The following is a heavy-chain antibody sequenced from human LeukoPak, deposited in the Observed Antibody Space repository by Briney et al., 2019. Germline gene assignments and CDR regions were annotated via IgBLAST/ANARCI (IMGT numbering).Heavy chain of an antibody. Sequence: GGSLRLSCEGSAFIFSGHWMNWVRQAPGKGLEWVSVIYSGGSTYYADSVKGRFTISRDNSKNTLYLQMNSLRAEDTAVYYCAKVGTGDLFRALDYWGQGTLVTVSS. J-gene: IGHJ4*02. V-gene: IGHV3-53*01. CDR1: AFIFSGHW. CDR3: AKVGTGDLFRALDY. CDR2: IYSGGST. D-gene: IGHD1-14*01.